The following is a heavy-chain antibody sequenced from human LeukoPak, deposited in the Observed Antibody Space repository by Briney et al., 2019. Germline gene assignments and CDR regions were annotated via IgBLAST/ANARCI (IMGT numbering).Heavy chain of an antibody. CDR3: TSLFYRGSYSLDV. CDR1: GFTFSGSA. Sequence: GGSLRLSCAASGFTFSGSAMHWVRQASGKGLEWVGRIRSKANSYAKAYAASVKGSITIPRDDSKHTAYLQMNSLKTEDTAVYYCTSLFYRGSYSLDVWGKGTTVTISS. J-gene: IGHJ6*04. CDR2: IRSKANSYAK. V-gene: IGHV3-73*01. D-gene: IGHD1-26*01.